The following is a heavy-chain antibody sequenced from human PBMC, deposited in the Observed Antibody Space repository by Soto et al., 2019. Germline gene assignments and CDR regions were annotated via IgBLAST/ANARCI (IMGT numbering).Heavy chain of an antibody. CDR2: IYYSGST. CDR1: GGSISSGGYY. J-gene: IGHJ5*02. Sequence: QVQLQESGPGLVKPSQTLSLTCTVSGGSISSGGYYWSWIRQHPGKGLEWIGYIYYSGSTYYNPSLKSRVTISVDTSKNQFSLKLSSVTAADTAVYYCASTYGSGSYYSNNWFDPWGQGTLVTVSS. D-gene: IGHD3-10*01. CDR3: ASTYGSGSYYSNNWFDP. V-gene: IGHV4-31*03.